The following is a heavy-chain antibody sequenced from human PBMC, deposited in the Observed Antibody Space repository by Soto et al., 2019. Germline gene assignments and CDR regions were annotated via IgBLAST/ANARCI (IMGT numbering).Heavy chain of an antibody. J-gene: IGHJ4*02. V-gene: IGHV3-23*01. CDR1: GFTFSNSA. Sequence: EVRLLESGRGLVQPGGSLRLSCATSGFTFSNSAMSWVRQAPGKGLEWVSFISFSGGNTYYADSVKGRFTISGDNSKNTLYLQMNSLRAEDTAAYYCAKARLRDNTGYVFDYWGQGTLVTVSS. CDR2: ISFSGGNT. CDR3: AKARLRDNTGYVFDY. D-gene: IGHD3-22*01.